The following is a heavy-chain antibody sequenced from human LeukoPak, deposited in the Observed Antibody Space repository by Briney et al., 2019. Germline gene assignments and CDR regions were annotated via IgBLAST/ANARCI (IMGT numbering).Heavy chain of an antibody. CDR2: VTESGSDK. V-gene: IGHV3-48*03. CDR1: GFTLSKFD. Sequence: GGSLRLSRAASGFTLSKFDMSWVRQAPGEGLEWLSCVTESGSDKYADSVKGRFTISRDTGKNSLILQMNSLRAEDTAVYYCATLQRWYEDYWGPGTLVTVSS. D-gene: IGHD6-13*01. CDR3: ATLQRWYEDY. J-gene: IGHJ4*02.